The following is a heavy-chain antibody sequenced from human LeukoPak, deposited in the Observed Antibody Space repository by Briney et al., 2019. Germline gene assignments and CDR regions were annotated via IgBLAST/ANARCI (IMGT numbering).Heavy chain of an antibody. J-gene: IGHJ3*02. CDR1: GFTFSTYS. CDR3: ARVDLYDSSGYSDAFDI. CDR2: ISSISSYI. V-gene: IGHV3-21*01. D-gene: IGHD3-22*01. Sequence: GGSLRLSCVTSGFTFSTYSMNWGRHAPGKGPGWGSAISSISSYIYYADSVKGRFTISRDNAKNSLYLQMNSLRAEDTAVYYCARVDLYDSSGYSDAFDIWGQGTMVTVSS.